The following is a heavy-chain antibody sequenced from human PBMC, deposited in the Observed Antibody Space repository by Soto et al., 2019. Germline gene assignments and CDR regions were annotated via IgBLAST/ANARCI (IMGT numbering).Heavy chain of an antibody. Sequence: SVKVSCKASGFTFTSSAVQWVRQARGQRLEWIGWIVVGSGNTNYAQKFQERVTIARDMSTSTAYMELSSLRSGDTAVYYCAADPRLYYYGSSTYYYGMDVWGQGTTVTVSS. CDR2: IVVGSGNT. J-gene: IGHJ6*02. D-gene: IGHD3-10*01. V-gene: IGHV1-58*01. CDR3: AADPRLYYYGSSTYYYGMDV. CDR1: GFTFTSSA.